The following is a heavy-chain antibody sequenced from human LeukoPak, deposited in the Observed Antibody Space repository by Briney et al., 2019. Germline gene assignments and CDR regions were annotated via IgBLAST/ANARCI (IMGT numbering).Heavy chain of an antibody. Sequence: PGGSLRLSCAASGFIFSNCGMHWVRQAPGKGLEWVAVIWYDGSTKFYADSVKGRFTISRDNTKNTLYLQMNSLRAEDTAVYYCAREDSSSWRGNFDYWGQGTLVTVSS. D-gene: IGHD6-13*01. CDR3: AREDSSSWRGNFDY. CDR2: IWYDGSTK. V-gene: IGHV3-33*08. J-gene: IGHJ4*02. CDR1: GFIFSNCG.